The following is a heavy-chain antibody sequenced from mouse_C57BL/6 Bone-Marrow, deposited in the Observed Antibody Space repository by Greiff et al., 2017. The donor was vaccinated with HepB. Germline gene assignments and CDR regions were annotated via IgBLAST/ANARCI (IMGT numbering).Heavy chain of an antibody. CDR2: IDPSDSET. CDR1: GYTFTSYW. CDR3: ARGDYSGSPDY. J-gene: IGHJ2*01. Sequence: QVQLQQPGAELVRPGSSVKLSCKASGYTFTSYWMHWVKQRPIQGLEWIGNIDPSDSETHYNQKFKDKATLTVDKSSSTAYMQLSSLTSEDSAVYYCARGDYSGSPDYWGKGTTLTVSS. V-gene: IGHV1-52*01. D-gene: IGHD1-1*01.